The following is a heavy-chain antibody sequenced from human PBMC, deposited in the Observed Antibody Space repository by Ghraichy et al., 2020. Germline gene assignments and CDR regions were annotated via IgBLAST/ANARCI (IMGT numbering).Heavy chain of an antibody. D-gene: IGHD6-13*01. V-gene: IGHV4-34*01. CDR3: ARVVQATFGSLWQQPQYYFDY. CDR2: INHSGST. Sequence: SETLSLTCAVYGGSFSGYYWSWIRQPPGKGLEWIGEINHSGSTNYNPSLKSRVTISVDTSKNQFSLKLSSVTAADTAVYYCARVVQATFGSLWQQPQYYFDYWGQGTLVTVSS. J-gene: IGHJ4*02. CDR1: GGSFSGYY.